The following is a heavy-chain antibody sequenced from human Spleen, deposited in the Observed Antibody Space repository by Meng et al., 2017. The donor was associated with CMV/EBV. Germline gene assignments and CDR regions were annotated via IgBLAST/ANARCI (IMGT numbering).Heavy chain of an antibody. CDR3: AKDHLSGGRPNWFDP. D-gene: IGHD6-19*01. J-gene: IGHJ5*02. Sequence: SGFTVSSYGMHWVRQAPGKGLEWVAFIRYDGSNKYYADSVKGRFTISRDNSKNTLYLQMNSLRAEDTAVYYCAKDHLSGGRPNWFDPWGQGTLVTVSS. CDR1: GFTVSSYG. CDR2: IRYDGSNK. V-gene: IGHV3-30*02.